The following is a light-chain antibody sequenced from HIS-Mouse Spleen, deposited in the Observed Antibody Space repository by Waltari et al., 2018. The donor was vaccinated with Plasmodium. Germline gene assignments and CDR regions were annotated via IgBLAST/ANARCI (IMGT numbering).Light chain of an antibody. V-gene: IGLV2-11*01. CDR1: SSDVGGYNY. CDR3: CSYAGSYSYV. CDR2: DVS. Sequence: QSALTQPRSVSGSPGQSVTISCTGTSSDVGGYNYVSWYQPHPGKAPELMCYDVSKRPAGAHDRLSGSKSGSTASLTISGLQAEDEADYYCCSYAGSYSYVFGTGTKVTVL. J-gene: IGLJ1*01.